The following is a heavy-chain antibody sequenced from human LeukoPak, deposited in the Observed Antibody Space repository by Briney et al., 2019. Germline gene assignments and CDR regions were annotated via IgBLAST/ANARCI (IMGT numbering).Heavy chain of an antibody. CDR2: ISGSGAST. D-gene: IGHD6-19*01. J-gene: IGHJ6*02. CDR1: GFTLSTNA. CDR3: AKGAGPSPVNHPYGMDV. V-gene: IGHV3-23*01. Sequence: QPGGSLRLSCLTSGFTLSTNAMSWVRQAPGKGLEWISGISGSGASTYYADSVKGRFTISRDDSRNTLYLQMNSLRGDDTAVYYCAKGAGPSPVNHPYGMDVWGQGTTVTVSS.